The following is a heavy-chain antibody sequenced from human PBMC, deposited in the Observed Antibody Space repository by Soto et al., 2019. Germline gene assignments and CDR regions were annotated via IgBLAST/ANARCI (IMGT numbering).Heavy chain of an antibody. CDR2: IYWDDDK. V-gene: IGHV2-5*02. J-gene: IGHJ5*02. CDR3: AHRRGYDGSGSYSGMFWFDP. Sequence: QITLKESGPTLVKPTQTLTLTCTFSGFSLSTSGVAVGWIRQPPGKALEWLALIYWDDDKRYSPSLKSRLTIHKDTSKNQVVLTMTNMDPVDTATYYCAHRRGYDGSGSYSGMFWFDPWGQGTLVTVSS. CDR1: GFSLSTSGVA. D-gene: IGHD3-10*01.